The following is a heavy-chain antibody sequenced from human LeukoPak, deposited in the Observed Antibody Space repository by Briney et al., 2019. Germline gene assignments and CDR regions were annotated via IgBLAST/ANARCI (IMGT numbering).Heavy chain of an antibody. V-gene: IGHV1-2*02. CDR2: INPNSGGT. CDR3: ARAQVYCSGGGCPYFDY. D-gene: IGHD2-15*01. CDR1: GYTFTGYF. Sequence: AASVNVSCKASGYTFTGYFMHWVRQAPGQGLEGMGWINPNSGGTNYAQKFQGRITMTRDTSISTAYMDLSRLRSDDTAVYYCARAQVYCSGGGCPYFDYWGQGTLVTVSS. J-gene: IGHJ4*02.